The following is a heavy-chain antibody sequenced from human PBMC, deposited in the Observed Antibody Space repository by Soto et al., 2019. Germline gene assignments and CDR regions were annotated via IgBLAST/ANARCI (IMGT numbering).Heavy chain of an antibody. Sequence: GGSLRLSCAASGFTFSSYAMSWVRQTPGKGLEWVSAISGSGGSTYYGDSVKGRFTIFRDNSKNTLYLQMNSLRADDTAVYYCAKGQLRDYVGSGSPWGQGTLVTVSS. V-gene: IGHV3-23*01. CDR3: AKGQLRDYVGSGSP. J-gene: IGHJ5*02. CDR1: GFTFSSYA. CDR2: ISGSGGST. D-gene: IGHD3-10*01.